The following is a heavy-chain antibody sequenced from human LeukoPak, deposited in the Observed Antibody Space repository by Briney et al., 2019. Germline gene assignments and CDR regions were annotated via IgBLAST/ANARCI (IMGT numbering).Heavy chain of an antibody. V-gene: IGHV4-59*01. Sequence: SETLSLTCTVSGGSISSYYWSWIRQPPGKGLECIGYIHYTGSTNYNPSLKSRVTISVETSKNQFSLKLKSVTAADTAVYYCARGGYYGSGNDFRFDPWGQGALVTVSS. CDR1: GGSISSYY. D-gene: IGHD3-10*01. CDR2: IHYTGST. J-gene: IGHJ5*02. CDR3: ARGGYYGSGNDFRFDP.